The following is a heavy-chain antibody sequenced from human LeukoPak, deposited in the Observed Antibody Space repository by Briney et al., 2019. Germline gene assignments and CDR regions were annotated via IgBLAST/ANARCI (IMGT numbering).Heavy chain of an antibody. Sequence: ASVKVSCKASGYTFTSYGISWVQQAPGQGLEWMGWISAYNGNTNYAQKLQGRVTMTTDTSTSTAYMELRSLRSDDTAVYYCARDPERVGYYYDSSGYYPDYWGQGTLVTVSS. D-gene: IGHD3-22*01. J-gene: IGHJ4*02. CDR1: GYTFTSYG. CDR3: ARDPERVGYYYDSSGYYPDY. CDR2: ISAYNGNT. V-gene: IGHV1-18*01.